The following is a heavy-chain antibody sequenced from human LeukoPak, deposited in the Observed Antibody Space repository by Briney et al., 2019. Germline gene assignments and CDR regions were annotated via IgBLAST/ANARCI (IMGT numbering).Heavy chain of an antibody. CDR2: IYPGDSDT. D-gene: IGHD3-22*01. CDR1: GYSFTSYW. CDR3: ARASYYYDSSGYLKWDYFDY. J-gene: IGHJ4*02. V-gene: IGHV5-51*01. Sequence: GASLKISCKGSGYSFTSYWIGWVRQMPGKGLEWMGIIYPGDSDTRYSPSFQGQVTISADKSISTAYLQWSSPKASDTAMYYCARASYYYDSSGYLKWDYFDYWGQGTLVTVSS.